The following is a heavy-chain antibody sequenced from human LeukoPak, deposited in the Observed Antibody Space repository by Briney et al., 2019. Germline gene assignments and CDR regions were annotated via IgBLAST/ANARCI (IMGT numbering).Heavy chain of an antibody. CDR1: GGSFSGYY. J-gene: IGHJ4*02. CDR3: ARGWGTGTPFDY. V-gene: IGHV4-34*01. Sequence: SETLSLTCAVYGGSFSGYYWSWIRQPPGKGLEWIGEINHSGSTNYNPSLKSRVTISVDTSKNQFSLKLSSVTDADTAVYYCARGWGTGTPFDYWGQGTLVTVSS. D-gene: IGHD1-1*01. CDR2: INHSGST.